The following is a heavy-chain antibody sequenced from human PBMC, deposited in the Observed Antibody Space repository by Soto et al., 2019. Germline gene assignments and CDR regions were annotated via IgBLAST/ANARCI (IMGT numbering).Heavy chain of an antibody. CDR3: ATGRLSSWYVESDY. CDR2: IYYSGST. V-gene: IGHV4-30-4*01. D-gene: IGHD6-13*01. J-gene: IGHJ4*02. CDR1: GGSISSGDYY. Sequence: SETLSLTCTVSGGSISSGDYYWSWIRQPPGKGLEWIGYIYYSGSTYYNPSLKSRVTISVDTSKNQFSLKLSSVTAADTAVYYCATGRLSSWYVESDYWSQGTLVTVSS.